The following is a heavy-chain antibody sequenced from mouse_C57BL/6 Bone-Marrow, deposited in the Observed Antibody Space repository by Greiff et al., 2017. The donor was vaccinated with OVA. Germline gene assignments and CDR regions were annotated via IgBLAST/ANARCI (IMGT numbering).Heavy chain of an antibody. J-gene: IGHJ2*01. D-gene: IGHD1-1*01. CDR3: ARYTGRVAVDYFDY. CDR2: IRNKPNGSTT. Sequence: DVKLVESGGGLVQPGDSLSLSCAASGFTFTNYYMSWVRQPPGKALEWLALIRNKPNGSTTEYSASVKGLFTISRDNSQSILYLQMNALSTEDRATYSCARYTGRVAVDYFDYWGQGTALTVSS. V-gene: IGHV7-3*04. CDR1: GFTFTNYY.